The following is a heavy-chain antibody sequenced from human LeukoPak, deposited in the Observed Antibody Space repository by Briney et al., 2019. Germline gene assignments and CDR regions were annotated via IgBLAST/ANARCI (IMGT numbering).Heavy chain of an antibody. CDR1: GFTFSSYW. CDR3: ATGSYYDSSGYY. J-gene: IGHJ4*02. Sequence: GGSLRLSCAASGFTFSSYWMSWVRQAPGKGLEWVANIKQDGSEKYYVDSVKGRFTISRDKAKNSLYLQMNSLRAEDTAVYYCATGSYYDSSGYYWGQGTLVTVSS. CDR2: IKQDGSEK. D-gene: IGHD3-22*01. V-gene: IGHV3-7*01.